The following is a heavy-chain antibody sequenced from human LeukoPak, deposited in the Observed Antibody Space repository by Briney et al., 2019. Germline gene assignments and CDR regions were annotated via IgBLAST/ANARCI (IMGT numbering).Heavy chain of an antibody. Sequence: GESLKISCKGSNYTFSRHWIGWVRQTPEKGLEWMGIIYPSDSDSRYSPSFQGQVTFSVDKSVSTAYLQWSSLRASDTAIYYCARQGRSGSWLDYWGQGSLVTVSS. CDR3: ARQGRSGSWLDY. J-gene: IGHJ4*02. CDR1: NYTFSRHW. CDR2: IYPSDSDS. V-gene: IGHV5-51*01. D-gene: IGHD6-13*01.